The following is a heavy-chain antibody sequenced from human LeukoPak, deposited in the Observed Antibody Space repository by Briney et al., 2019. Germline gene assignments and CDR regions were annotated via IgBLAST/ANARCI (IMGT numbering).Heavy chain of an antibody. D-gene: IGHD5-12*01. CDR1: GDSITIYY. CDR3: ARSCRILDIVATIRARLGGNGFDI. CDR2: IDHTGST. Sequence: SETLSLTCSVPGDSITIYYWTWIRQPPGKGLEWIGYIDHTGSTNYSPSLNSRVTISRDTSKNHFSLKLSSLTAADTAVYYCARSCRILDIVATIRARLGGNGFDIWGQGTMVTVSS. V-gene: IGHV4-59*01. J-gene: IGHJ3*02.